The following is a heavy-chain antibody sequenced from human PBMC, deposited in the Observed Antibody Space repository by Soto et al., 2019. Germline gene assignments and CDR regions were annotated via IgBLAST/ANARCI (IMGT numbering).Heavy chain of an antibody. Sequence: QVQLQESGPGLVKPSGTLSLTCAVFGGSISNSNWWTWVRQPPGKGLDWIGEIFHSGSTNYNSSPMGRVTISVDKANNQFSLKLSSVTAADTAVYYCGHRPIVGAAIWGQGTLVTVSS. J-gene: IGHJ4*02. D-gene: IGHD1-26*01. CDR1: GGSISNSNW. V-gene: IGHV4-4*02. CDR2: IFHSGST. CDR3: GHRPIVGAAI.